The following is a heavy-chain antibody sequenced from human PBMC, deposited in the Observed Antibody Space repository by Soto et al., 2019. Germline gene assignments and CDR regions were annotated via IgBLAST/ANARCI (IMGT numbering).Heavy chain of an antibody. V-gene: IGHV3-30*18. CDR2: TSSDETVK. Sequence: PGGSLRLSCAASGFAFNTYGMHWVRQAPGKGLEWVAATSSDETVKTYSHSARGRFTISRDNSRNRLYLQMDSLRVEDTALYYCAKKLPGSVMSCPDFWGRGT. J-gene: IGHJ4*02. CDR1: GFAFNTYG. D-gene: IGHD4-4*01. CDR3: AKKLPGSVMSCPDF.